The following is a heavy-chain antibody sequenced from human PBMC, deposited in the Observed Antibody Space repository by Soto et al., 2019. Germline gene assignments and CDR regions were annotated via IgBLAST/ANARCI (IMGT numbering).Heavy chain of an antibody. V-gene: IGHV2-5*02. CDR3: AGLGCTTYYSPFFYY. D-gene: IGHD3-10*01. CDR2: IYWDDDK. J-gene: IGHJ4*01. CDR1: GVSLGTSGSG. Sequence: QTTLKESGPTLVKPTQPLTLTCTFSGVSLGTSGSGVCWIRQPPGKPLEWRAVIYWDDDKPNSPSLNRRLTFTKDTSENQVVLTLTNVDTVDTVTYACAGLGCTTYYSPFFYYLGHGTLVTVSS.